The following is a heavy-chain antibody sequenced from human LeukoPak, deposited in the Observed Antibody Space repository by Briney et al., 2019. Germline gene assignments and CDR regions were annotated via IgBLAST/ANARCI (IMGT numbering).Heavy chain of an antibody. D-gene: IGHD3-10*01. CDR1: GYTFTSYD. Sequence: ASVKVSCKASGYTFTSYDINWVRQATGQGLEGMGWMNPNSGNTGYAQKFQGRVTMTRNTSISTAYMELSSLRSEDTAVYYCARGRYYGSGSYLSLDYWGQGTLVTVSP. CDR2: MNPNSGNT. V-gene: IGHV1-8*01. J-gene: IGHJ4*02. CDR3: ARGRYYGSGSYLSLDY.